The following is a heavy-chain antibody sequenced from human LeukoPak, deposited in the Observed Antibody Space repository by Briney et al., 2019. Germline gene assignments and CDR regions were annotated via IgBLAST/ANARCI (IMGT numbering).Heavy chain of an antibody. D-gene: IGHD1-26*01. CDR2: ISNNGGYT. V-gene: IGHV3-23*01. J-gene: IGHJ4*02. CDR3: ARYSGSYYYPPAWDL. CDR1: GFTFSSSA. Sequence: PGGSLRLSCAASGFTFSSSAMSWVRQAPGKGLEWVSTISNNGGYTYYADSVQGRFTISRDNSKSTLCLQMDSLRADDTAVYYCARYSGSYYYPPAWDLWGQGTLVTVSS.